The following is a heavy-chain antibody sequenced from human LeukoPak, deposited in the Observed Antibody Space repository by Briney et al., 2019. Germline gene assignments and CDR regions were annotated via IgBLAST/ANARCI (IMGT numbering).Heavy chain of an antibody. D-gene: IGHD6-13*01. CDR1: GGSISSYY. CDR3: ARDRNAAAGYNWFDP. CDR2: IYTSGST. Sequence: PSETLSLTCTVSGGSISSYYWSWIRQPAGKGLEWIGRIYTSGSTNYNPSLKSRVTMSVATSKNQFSLKLSSVTAADTAVYYCARDRNAAAGYNWFDPWGQGTLVTVSS. V-gene: IGHV4-4*07. J-gene: IGHJ5*02.